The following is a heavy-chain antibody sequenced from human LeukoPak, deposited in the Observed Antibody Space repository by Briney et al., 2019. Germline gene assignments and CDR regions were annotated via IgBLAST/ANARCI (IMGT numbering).Heavy chain of an antibody. D-gene: IGHD3-10*01. Sequence: PGGSLRLSCAASGFTFSTYSMNWVRQAPGKGLEWVSYISSSSSTIYYADSVKGRFTTSRDNAKNSLYLQMNSLRAEDTAVFYCARGGMVRRVMGALDIWGQGTLVTVSS. CDR3: ARGGMVRRVMGALDI. CDR2: ISSSSSTI. J-gene: IGHJ3*02. CDR1: GFTFSTYS. V-gene: IGHV3-48*04.